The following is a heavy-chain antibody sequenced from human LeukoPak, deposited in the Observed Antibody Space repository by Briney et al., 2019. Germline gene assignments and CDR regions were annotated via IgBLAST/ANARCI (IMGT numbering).Heavy chain of an antibody. J-gene: IGHJ4*02. D-gene: IGHD5-12*01. Sequence: ASVKVSCKASGYTFTSYYMHWVRQAPGQGLEWMGIINPSGGDTSYAEKLQGRVTMTTDTSTSTAYMDLRSLRSDDTAVYYCARGRGYSGYIVSDYWGQGTLVTVSS. CDR1: GYTFTSYY. CDR2: INPSGGDT. V-gene: IGHV1-46*01. CDR3: ARGRGYSGYIVSDY.